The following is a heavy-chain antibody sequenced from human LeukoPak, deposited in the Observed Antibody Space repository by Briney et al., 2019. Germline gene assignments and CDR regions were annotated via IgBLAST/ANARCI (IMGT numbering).Heavy chain of an antibody. V-gene: IGHV1-2*02. D-gene: IGHD3-3*01. CDR2: INPNSGGT. Sequence: GASVKVSCKASGYTFTGYYMHWVRQAPGQGLEWMGWINPNSGGTNYAQKFQGRVTMTRDTSISTAYMELSRLRSDDTAVYYCARDRTIFGVVSYYFDYWGPGTLVTVSS. CDR1: GYTFTGYY. CDR3: ARDRTIFGVVSYYFDY. J-gene: IGHJ4*02.